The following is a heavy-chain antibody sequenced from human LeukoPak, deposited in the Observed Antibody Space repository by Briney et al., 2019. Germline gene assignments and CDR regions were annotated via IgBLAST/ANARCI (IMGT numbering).Heavy chain of an antibody. J-gene: IGHJ4*02. CDR3: TSYDFWKSFDY. CDR1: GFTFSGSA. V-gene: IGHV3-73*01. D-gene: IGHD3-3*01. Sequence: GRSLRLSCAASGFTFSGSAMHWVRQASGKGLEWVGRIRSKANSYATAYAASVKGRFTISRDDSKNTAYLQMNSLKTEDTAVYYCTSYDFWKSFDYWGQGTLVTVSS. CDR2: IRSKANSYAT.